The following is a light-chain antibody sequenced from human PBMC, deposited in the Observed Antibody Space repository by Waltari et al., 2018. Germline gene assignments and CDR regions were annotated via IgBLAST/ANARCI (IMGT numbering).Light chain of an antibody. V-gene: IGLV1-40*01. Sequence: QSVLTQPPSVSGAPGQTITVSCTGSNSNMGAGHDVHWYQQLPGKAPRLVIFGSSNRPSGVPDRFSAPKSGTSAALSITGLQAEDDADYYCQSYDNSLSGWVFGGGTKVTVL. J-gene: IGLJ3*02. CDR2: GSS. CDR3: QSYDNSLSGWV. CDR1: NSNMGAGHD.